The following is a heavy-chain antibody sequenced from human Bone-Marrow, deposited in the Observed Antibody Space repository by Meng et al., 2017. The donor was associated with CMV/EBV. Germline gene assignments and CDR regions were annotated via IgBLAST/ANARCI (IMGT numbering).Heavy chain of an antibody. CDR2: IIPILGIA. J-gene: IGHJ6*02. D-gene: IGHD3-10*02. CDR3: ACSAGPFGGLNYYGMDV. CDR1: GYTFTGYY. V-gene: IGHV1-69*10. Sequence: SVKVSCKASGYTFTGYYMHWVRQAPGQGLEWMGGIIPILGIANYAQKFQGRVTITADKSTSTAYMELSSLRSEDTAVYYCACSAGPFGGLNYYGMDVWGQGTTVTVSS.